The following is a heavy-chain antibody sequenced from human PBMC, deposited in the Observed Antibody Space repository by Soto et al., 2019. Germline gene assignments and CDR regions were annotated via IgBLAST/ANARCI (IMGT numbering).Heavy chain of an antibody. CDR3: ARHGAGYCSSTSCYSGGSYYYGMDV. D-gene: IGHD2-2*02. CDR2: IYYSGST. Sequence: SETLSLTCTVSGGSISSSSYYWGWIRQPPGKGLEWIGSIYYSGSTYYNPSLKSRVTISVDTSKNQFSLKLSSVTAADTAVYYCARHGAGYCSSTSCYSGGSYYYGMDVWGQGTTVTVYS. CDR1: GGSISSSSYY. V-gene: IGHV4-39*01. J-gene: IGHJ6*02.